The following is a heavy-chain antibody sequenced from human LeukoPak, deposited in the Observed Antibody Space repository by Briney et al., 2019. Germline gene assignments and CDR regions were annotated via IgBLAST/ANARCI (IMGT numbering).Heavy chain of an antibody. J-gene: IGHJ3*02. V-gene: IGHV4-4*07. D-gene: IGHD2-8*01. Sequence: PSETLSLTCSVSDGSMKSYHWSWIRQPAGKGLEWIGRIYTSGSTDYNPSLMSRVTMSVDTSKNQFSLKLRSMTAADTAVYYCARAERMVNVLDIWGQGTIVTVSS. CDR2: IYTSGST. CDR1: DGSMKSYH. CDR3: ARAERMVNVLDI.